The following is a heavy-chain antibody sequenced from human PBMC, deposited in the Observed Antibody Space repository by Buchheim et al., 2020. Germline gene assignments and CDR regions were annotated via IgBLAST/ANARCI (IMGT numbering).Heavy chain of an antibody. D-gene: IGHD3-22*01. CDR2: ISGSGGST. CDR3: AKAVDYYDSSGYSPFDY. CDR1: GFTFSSYA. Sequence: EVQLLESGGGLVQPGGSLRLSCAASGFTFSSYAMSWVRQAPGKGLEWVSAISGSGGSTYYADSVKGRFTIPRDNSKNTLYLQMNSLRAEDTAVYYCAKAVDYYDSSGYSPFDYWGQGTL. J-gene: IGHJ4*02. V-gene: IGHV3-23*01.